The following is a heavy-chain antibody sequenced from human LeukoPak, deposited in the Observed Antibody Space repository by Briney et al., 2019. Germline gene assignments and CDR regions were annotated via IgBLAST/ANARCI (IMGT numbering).Heavy chain of an antibody. D-gene: IGHD3-3*01. J-gene: IGHJ4*02. CDR3: AKAEPYYDFWSGYPLDY. CDR1: GFTFSSYG. Sequence: GGSLRLXCAASGFTFSSYGMHWVRQAPGKGLEWVAFIRYDGSNKYYADSVKGRFTISRDNSKNTLYLQMNSLRAEDTAVYYCAKAEPYYDFWSGYPLDYWGQGTLVTVSS. V-gene: IGHV3-30*02. CDR2: IRYDGSNK.